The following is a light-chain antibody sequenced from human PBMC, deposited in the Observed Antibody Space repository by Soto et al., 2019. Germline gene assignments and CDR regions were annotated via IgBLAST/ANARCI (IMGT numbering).Light chain of an antibody. J-gene: IGKJ4*01. CDR3: QQYDSWPPS. CDR2: AAA. Sequence: EVVMTQSPATLSVSPGERATLSCRASQSVSGRLVWYQQKPGQTPRLLIYAAATRVTGIPVRFSGSGSGTEFTLTISSRQSEDSALYYCQQYDSWPPSFGGGTQVEIK. CDR1: QSVSGR. V-gene: IGKV3D-15*01.